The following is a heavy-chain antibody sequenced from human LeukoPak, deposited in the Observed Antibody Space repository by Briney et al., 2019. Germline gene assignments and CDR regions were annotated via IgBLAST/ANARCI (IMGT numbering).Heavy chain of an antibody. J-gene: IGHJ4*02. CDR3: AREKRGSIAVAGTRSLYFDY. V-gene: IGHV4-4*07. Sequence: SETLSLTCTVSGGSISSYYWSWIRQPAGKGLEWIGRIYTSGSTNYNPSLKSRVTMSVDTSKNQFSLKLSSVTAADTAVYYCAREKRGSIAVAGTRSLYFDYWGQGTLVTVSS. CDR1: GGSISSYY. D-gene: IGHD6-19*01. CDR2: IYTSGST.